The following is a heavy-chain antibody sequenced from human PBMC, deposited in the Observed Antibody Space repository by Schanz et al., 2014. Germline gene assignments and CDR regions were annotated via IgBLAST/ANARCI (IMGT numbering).Heavy chain of an antibody. D-gene: IGHD3-9*01. V-gene: IGHV3-21*02. CDR1: GFTFSSYS. CDR3: ARSTYYDILTGQTHTRVDVRYFDL. CDR2: VSHGGTYI. J-gene: IGHJ2*01. Sequence: EVLLVESGGGLVTPGESLRLSCAASGFTFSSYSMNWVRQAPGKGLEWVSSVSHGGTYIYYADSVRGRFTISRDNAKNSLFLQMRSLRADDTAVYYCARSTYYDILTGQTHTRVDVRYFDLWGRGTLVTVSS.